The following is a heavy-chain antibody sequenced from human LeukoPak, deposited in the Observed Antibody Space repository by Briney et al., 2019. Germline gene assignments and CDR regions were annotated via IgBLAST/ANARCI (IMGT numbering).Heavy chain of an antibody. J-gene: IGHJ5*02. CDR1: GGSISSYY. Sequence: SETLSLTCTVSGGSISSYYWSWIRQPPGKGLEWIGYIYYSGSTNYNPSLKSRVTISVDTSKNQFSLKLSSVTAADTAVYYCAKTGSSGYGGAYYTCFDPWGQGTLVTVSS. V-gene: IGHV4-59*08. D-gene: IGHD5-12*01. CDR2: IYYSGST. CDR3: AKTGSSGYGGAYYTCFDP.